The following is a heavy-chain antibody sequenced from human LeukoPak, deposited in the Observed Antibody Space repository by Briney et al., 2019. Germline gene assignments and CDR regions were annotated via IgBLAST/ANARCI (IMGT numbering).Heavy chain of an antibody. J-gene: IGHJ4*02. CDR2: ISYDGSNK. Sequence: GGSLRLSCAASGFTFSNYGMHWVRQAPGKGLEWVAVISYDGSNKYYADSVKGRFTISRDNSKNTLYLHMNSLRDEDTAVYYCANSRQLLLRLPFDYWGQGTLVTVSS. V-gene: IGHV3-30*18. D-gene: IGHD2-2*01. CDR3: ANSRQLLLRLPFDY. CDR1: GFTFSNYG.